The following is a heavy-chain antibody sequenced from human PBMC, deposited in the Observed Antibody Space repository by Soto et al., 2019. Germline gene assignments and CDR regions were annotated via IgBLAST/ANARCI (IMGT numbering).Heavy chain of an antibody. CDR2: IRTKSDGETT. D-gene: IGHD3-16*01. Sequence: PVGSLRLSCAASGLTFTNAWMNWVRQAPGKGLEWVGRIRTKSDGETTEYAAPVKGRIAISRDDLRKMLFLEMNSLDSDDSAVYYCVSEMPLLGVFDFWGQGTLVTVSS. CDR1: GLTFTNAW. CDR3: VSEMPLLGVFDF. V-gene: IGHV3-15*01. J-gene: IGHJ4*02.